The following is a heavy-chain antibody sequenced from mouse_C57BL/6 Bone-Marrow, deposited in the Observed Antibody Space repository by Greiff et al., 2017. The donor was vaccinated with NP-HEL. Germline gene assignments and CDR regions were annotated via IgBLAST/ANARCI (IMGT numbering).Heavy chain of an antibody. CDR1: GFTFSSYA. CDR3: TREPLRSYYAMDY. J-gene: IGHJ4*01. V-gene: IGHV5-9-1*02. Sequence: EVKLMESGEGLVKPGGSLKLSCAASGFTFSSYAMSWVRQTPEKRLEWVAYISSGGDYIYYADTVKGRFTISRDNARNTLYLQMSSLKSEDTAMYYCTREPLRSYYAMDYWGQGTSVTVSS. CDR2: ISSGGDYI.